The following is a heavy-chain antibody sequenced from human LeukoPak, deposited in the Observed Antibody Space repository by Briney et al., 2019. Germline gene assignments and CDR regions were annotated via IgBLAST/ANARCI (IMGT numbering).Heavy chain of an antibody. Sequence: SQTLSLTCTVSGGPISSASYYWSWIRQPAGKGLAWIGHIYTSGSTSYNPSLKSRVTISVDTSKNQISLKLSSVTAADTAVYYCARELYYDFWSVQGWFDPWGQGTLVTVSS. CDR1: GGPISSASYY. D-gene: IGHD3-3*01. J-gene: IGHJ5*02. CDR3: ARELYYDFWSVQGWFDP. CDR2: IYTSGST. V-gene: IGHV4-61*09.